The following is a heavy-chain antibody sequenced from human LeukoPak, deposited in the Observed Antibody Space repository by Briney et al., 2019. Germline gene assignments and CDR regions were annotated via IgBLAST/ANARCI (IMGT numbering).Heavy chain of an antibody. CDR1: GFTVSRNY. D-gene: IGHD4-17*01. V-gene: IGHV3-66*01. CDR3: ARDTLTVTTASYYYYYMDV. J-gene: IGHJ6*03. CDR2: IYSGGRT. Sequence: GGSLRLSCAASGFTVSRNYMSWVRQAPGRGLEWVSVIYSGGRTYYADSVKGRFTISRDNAKNSLYLQMNSLRAEDTAVYYCARDTLTVTTASYYYYYMDVWGKGTTVTISS.